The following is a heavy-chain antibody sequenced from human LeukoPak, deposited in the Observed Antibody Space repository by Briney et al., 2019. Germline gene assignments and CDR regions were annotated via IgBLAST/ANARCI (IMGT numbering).Heavy chain of an antibody. D-gene: IGHD3-22*01. CDR1: GYTFTSYG. CDR3: ARDSKRVYDSSGYYSL. CDR2: ISAYNGNT. J-gene: IGHJ4*02. Sequence: ASVKVSCKASGYTFTSYGISWVRQAPGQGLEWMGRISAYNGNTNYAQKLQGRVTMTTDTSTSTAYMELRSLRSDDTAVYYCARDSKRVYDSSGYYSLWGQGTLVTVSS. V-gene: IGHV1-18*01.